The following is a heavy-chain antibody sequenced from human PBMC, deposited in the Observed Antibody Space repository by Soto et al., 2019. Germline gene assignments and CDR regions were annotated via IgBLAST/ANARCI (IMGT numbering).Heavy chain of an antibody. Sequence: GGSLRLSCAASGFTFSSYWMHWVRQAPGKGLVWVSRINSDGSTTRHADSVKGRFTISRDNAKNTLYLQTNSLRAEDTAVYYCARTNLADCSGGGCYKSFDYWGQGTLVTVSS. V-gene: IGHV3-74*01. J-gene: IGHJ4*02. D-gene: IGHD2-15*01. CDR1: GFTFSSYW. CDR2: INSDGSTT. CDR3: ARTNLADCSGGGCYKSFDY.